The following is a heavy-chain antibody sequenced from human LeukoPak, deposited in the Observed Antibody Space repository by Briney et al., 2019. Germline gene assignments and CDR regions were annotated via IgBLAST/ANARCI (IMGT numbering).Heavy chain of an antibody. CDR2: MSSTGDII. J-gene: IGHJ3*02. CDR1: GFTLYTYE. V-gene: IGHV3-48*03. D-gene: IGHD3-10*01. CDR3: ARHGSGGRVFDM. Sequence: GGSLRLSCAASGFTLYTYEMHWVRQAPGKGLEWVSYMSSTGDIIYYADSVKGRFTISRDNAKNSLYLQMDSLRAEDTAVYYCARHGSGGRVFDMWGEGTLVTVSS.